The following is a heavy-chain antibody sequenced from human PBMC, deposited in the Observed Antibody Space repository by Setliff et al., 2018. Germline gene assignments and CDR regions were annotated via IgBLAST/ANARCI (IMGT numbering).Heavy chain of an antibody. Sequence: ASVKVSCKASGGTFSSYDISWVRQAPGQGLEWMGRISAYNGNTNYAQKLQGRVTMTTDTSTSTAYMELRSLRSDDTAVYYCARVLFHCSSTSCYLDAFDIWGQGTMVTVSS. CDR2: ISAYNGNT. CDR3: ARVLFHCSSTSCYLDAFDI. V-gene: IGHV1-18*01. CDR1: GGTFSSYD. J-gene: IGHJ3*02. D-gene: IGHD2-2*01.